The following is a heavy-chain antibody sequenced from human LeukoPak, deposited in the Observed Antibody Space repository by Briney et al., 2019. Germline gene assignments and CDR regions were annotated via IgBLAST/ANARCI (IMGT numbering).Heavy chain of an antibody. Sequence: GGSLRLSCTASGFTFGDYAMSWVRQAPGKGLEWGSFIRSKAYGGTTEYAASVKGRFTISRDDSKSIAYLQMNSLNTEDTAVYYCSRWDTSYFDYWGQGTLVTVSS. V-gene: IGHV3-49*04. D-gene: IGHD1-26*01. CDR3: SRWDTSYFDY. J-gene: IGHJ4*02. CDR2: IRSKAYGGTT. CDR1: GFTFGDYA.